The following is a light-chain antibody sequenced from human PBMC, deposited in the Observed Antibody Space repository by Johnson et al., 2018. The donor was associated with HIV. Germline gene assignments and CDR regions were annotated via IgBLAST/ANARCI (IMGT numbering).Light chain of an antibody. CDR3: GTWDSSLSVRV. CDR2: DNN. V-gene: IGLV1-51*01. Sequence: QSVLTQPPSVSAAPGQKVTISCSGSSSNIGNNYVSWYQQLPGTAPKLLIYDNNKRTSGISDRFSGSKSGTSATLGITGLQTGDEADYYCGTWDSSLSVRVFGTGTKVTVL. J-gene: IGLJ1*01. CDR1: SSNIGNNY.